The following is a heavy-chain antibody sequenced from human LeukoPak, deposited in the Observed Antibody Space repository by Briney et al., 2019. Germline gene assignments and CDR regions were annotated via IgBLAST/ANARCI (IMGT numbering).Heavy chain of an antibody. V-gene: IGHV4-34*01. Sequence: SETLSLTCAVYGGSFSGYYWSWIRQPPGKGLEWIGEINHSGSTYYNPSLKSRVTISVDTSKNQFSLKLSSVTAADTAVYYCAHYDFSSGAAWFDPWGQGTLVTVSS. CDR2: INHSGST. CDR1: GGSFSGYY. D-gene: IGHD6-19*01. CDR3: AHYDFSSGAAWFDP. J-gene: IGHJ5*02.